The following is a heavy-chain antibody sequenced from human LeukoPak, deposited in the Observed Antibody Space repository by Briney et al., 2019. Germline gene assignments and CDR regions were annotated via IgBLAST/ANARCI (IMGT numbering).Heavy chain of an antibody. CDR2: ISAYNGNT. J-gene: IGHJ3*02. V-gene: IGHV1-18*01. CDR1: GYTFTSYG. D-gene: IGHD6-13*01. Sequence: ASVKVSCKASGYTFTSYGISWVRQAPGQGLEWMGWISAYNGNTNYAQKLQGRVTMTTDTSTSTAYMELRSLGSDDTAVYYCARDIAAAGIGAFDIWGQGTMVTVSS. CDR3: ARDIAAAGIGAFDI.